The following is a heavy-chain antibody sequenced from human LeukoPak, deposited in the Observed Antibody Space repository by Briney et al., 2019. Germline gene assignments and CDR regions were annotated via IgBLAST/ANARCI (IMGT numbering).Heavy chain of an antibody. CDR1: GGSFSGYY. V-gene: IGHV4-34*01. CDR2: INHSGST. CDR3: ARSYYDFWSGYIPLLD. J-gene: IGHJ4*02. Sequence: PSETLSLTCAVYGGSFSGYYWSWIRQPPGKGLEWIGEINHSGSTNYNPSLKSRVTILVDTSKNQFSLKLSSVTAADTAVYYCARSYYDFWSGYIPLLDWGQGTLVTVSS. D-gene: IGHD3-3*01.